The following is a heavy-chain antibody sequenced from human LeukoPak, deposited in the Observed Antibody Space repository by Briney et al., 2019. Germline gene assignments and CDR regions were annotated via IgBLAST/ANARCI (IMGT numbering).Heavy chain of an antibody. D-gene: IGHD6-13*01. CDR2: INPSGGST. CDR3: ARAVGSWAAAGKPPNDY. CDR1: GYTLTSYY. Sequence: ASVKVSCKASGYTLTSYYMHWVRQAPGQGLEWMGIINPSGGSTSYAQKFQGRVTMTRDTSTSTVYMELSSLRSEDTAVYYCARAVGSWAAAGKPPNDYWGQGTLVTVSS. V-gene: IGHV1-46*01. J-gene: IGHJ4*02.